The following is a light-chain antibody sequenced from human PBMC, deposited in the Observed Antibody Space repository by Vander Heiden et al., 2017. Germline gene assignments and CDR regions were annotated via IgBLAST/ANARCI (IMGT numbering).Light chain of an antibody. J-gene: IGKJ1*01. V-gene: IGKV1-5*03. CDR2: KAS. CDR1: QSISSW. CDR3: QQDNSSSKT. Sequence: DIQMTQSPSTLSASVGDRVTITCRASQSISSWLAWYQQKPGKAPKLLIYKASSLDSGVPSRFSGSGSGTQFTLTISSLQPDDFATYYCQQDNSSSKTFGQGTKVEIK.